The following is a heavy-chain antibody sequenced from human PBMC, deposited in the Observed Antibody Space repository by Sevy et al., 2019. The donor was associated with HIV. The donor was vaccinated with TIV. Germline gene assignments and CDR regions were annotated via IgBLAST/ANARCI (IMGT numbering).Heavy chain of an antibody. CDR1: GFTFSSYA. D-gene: IGHD4-17*01. CDR3: AKSPKRLPLHY. J-gene: IGHJ4*02. Sequence: GGSLRLSCAASGFTFSSYAMSWVRQAPGKGLEWVSAISGSGGSTYYADSVKGRFTISRDNSKNTLYLQLNSLRAEDTAVYYCAKSPKRLPLHYWGQGTLVTVSS. CDR2: ISGSGGST. V-gene: IGHV3-23*01.